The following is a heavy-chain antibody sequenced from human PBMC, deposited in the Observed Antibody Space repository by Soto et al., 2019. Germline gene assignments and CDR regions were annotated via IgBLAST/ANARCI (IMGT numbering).Heavy chain of an antibody. D-gene: IGHD2-2*01. CDR2: INHSGST. CDR1: GGSFSGYY. V-gene: IGHV4-34*01. CDR3: ARGPFRAGDIVVVPAASYYFDY. J-gene: IGHJ4*02. Sequence: SETLSLTCAVYGGSFSGYYWSWIRQPPGKGLEWIGEINHSGSTNYNPSLKSRVTISVDTSKNQFSLKLSSVTAADTAVYYCARGPFRAGDIVVVPAASYYFDYWGQGTLVTVSS.